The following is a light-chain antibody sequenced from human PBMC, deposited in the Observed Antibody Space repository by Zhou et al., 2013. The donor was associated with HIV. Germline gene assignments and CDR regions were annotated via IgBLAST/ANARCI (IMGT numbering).Light chain of an antibody. V-gene: IGKV2-28*01. Sequence: IVMTQSPLSLPVTPGEAASISCRSSESLLHSSGYNYLDWYLQKPGQSPQLLIHMGSYRASGVPDRLSGSGSGTDFTLKISRVETEDVGVYYCMQALQTPYTFGQGTETGDQT. CDR1: ESLLHSSGYNY. CDR2: MGS. CDR3: MQALQTPYT. J-gene: IGKJ2*01.